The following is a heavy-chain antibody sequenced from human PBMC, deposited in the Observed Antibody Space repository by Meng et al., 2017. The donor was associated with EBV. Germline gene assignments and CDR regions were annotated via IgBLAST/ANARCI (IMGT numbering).Heavy chain of an antibody. CDR2: MNPNSGNT. J-gene: IGHJ5*02. CDR1: GYTFTSYD. Sequence: QVQLVQSGAEVKKPGASVKVSCKASGYTFTSYDINWVRQATGQGLEWMGWMNPNSGNTGYAQKFQGRVTMTRNTSISTAYMELSSLRSEDTAVYYCARGVGTIFGVVIKNWFDPWGQGTLVTASS. V-gene: IGHV1-8*01. D-gene: IGHD3-3*01. CDR3: ARGVGTIFGVVIKNWFDP.